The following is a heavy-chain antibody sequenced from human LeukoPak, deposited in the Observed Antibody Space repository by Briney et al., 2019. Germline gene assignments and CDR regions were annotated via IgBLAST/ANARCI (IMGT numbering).Heavy chain of an antibody. J-gene: IGHJ6*02. D-gene: IGHD3-10*01. V-gene: IGHV4-4*02. CDR1: GGSISSSNW. CDR3: ARTVMVRGVVYYYGMDV. CDR2: IYHSGST. Sequence: SEPLSLTCAVSGGSISSSNWWSWVRQPPGKGLEWIGEIYHSGSTNYNPSLKSRVTISVDKSKNQFSLKLSSVTAADTAVYYCARTVMVRGVVYYYGMDVWGQGTTVTVSS.